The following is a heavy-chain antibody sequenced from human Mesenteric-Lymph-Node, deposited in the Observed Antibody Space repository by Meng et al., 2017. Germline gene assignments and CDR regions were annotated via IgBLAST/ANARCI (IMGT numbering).Heavy chain of an antibody. D-gene: IGHD1/OR15-1a*01. CDR1: GFTFSSYG. CDR2: IWYDGSSE. Sequence: VLWWEWGGGWVQPGRSLWLSCTAAGFTFSSYGFHWVRQAPGKGLQWVAGIWYDGSSEYYADSVKGRFTISRDDSKNTLSLQMNSLRAEDTAVYYCARDDAQTKLQHWGQGTLVTVSS. CDR3: ARDDAQTKLQH. J-gene: IGHJ1*01. V-gene: IGHV3-33*01.